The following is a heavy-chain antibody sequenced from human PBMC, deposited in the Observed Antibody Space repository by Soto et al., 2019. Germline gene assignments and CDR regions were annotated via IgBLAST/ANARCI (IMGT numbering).Heavy chain of an antibody. CDR2: ISSSGSTI. J-gene: IGHJ6*02. CDR3: ASSYSSSSYYYYYGMDV. Sequence: GGSLRLSCAASGFTFSSYEMNWVRQALGKGLEWVSCISSSGSTIYYADSVKSRFTISRDNAKNSLYLQMNSLRAEYTAVYYCASSYSSSSYYYYYGMDVWGQGTTVTVSS. CDR1: GFTFSSYE. D-gene: IGHD6-6*01. V-gene: IGHV3-48*03.